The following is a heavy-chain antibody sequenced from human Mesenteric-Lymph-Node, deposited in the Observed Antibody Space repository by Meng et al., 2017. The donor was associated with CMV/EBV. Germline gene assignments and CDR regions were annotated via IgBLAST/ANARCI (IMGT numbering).Heavy chain of an antibody. CDR3: ARGRSTSLDY. D-gene: IGHD4-11*01. J-gene: IGHJ4*02. CDR1: GLTFSDYW. Sequence: GGSLRLSCAVSGLTFSDYWMHWVRQAPGKGLVWVSRIHSDGNSTNYADSVKGRFTISRDNAKNTLYLQMNSLTAEDTAVYHCARGRSTSLDYWGQGTLVTVSS. CDR2: IHSDGNST. V-gene: IGHV3-74*01.